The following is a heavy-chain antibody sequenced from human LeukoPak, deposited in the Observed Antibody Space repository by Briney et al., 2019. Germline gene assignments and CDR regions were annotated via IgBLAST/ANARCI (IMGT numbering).Heavy chain of an antibody. CDR3: ARGTRAIFGVVIHYYYYGMDV. J-gene: IGHJ6*02. CDR1: GGTFSSYA. V-gene: IGHV1-69*01. Sequence: GSSVKVSCEASGGTFSSYAISWVRQAPGQGLEWMGGIIPIFGTANYAQKFQGRVTITADESTSTAYMELSSLRSEDTAVYYCARGTRAIFGVVIHYYYYGMDVWGQGTTVTVSS. CDR2: IIPIFGTA. D-gene: IGHD3-3*01.